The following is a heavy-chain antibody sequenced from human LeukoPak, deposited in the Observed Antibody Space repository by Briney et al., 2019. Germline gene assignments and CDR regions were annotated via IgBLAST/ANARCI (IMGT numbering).Heavy chain of an antibody. D-gene: IGHD2-2*01. V-gene: IGHV4-34*01. J-gene: IGHJ4*02. CDR2: INHSGST. Sequence: SETLSLTCAVYGGSFSGYYWSWIRQPPGKGLEWIGEINHSGSTNYNPSLKSRVTISVDTSKNQFSLKLSSVTAADTAVYYCARDRCSSTSCYPYYFDYWGQGTLVTVSS. CDR3: ARDRCSSTSCYPYYFDY. CDR1: GGSFSGYY.